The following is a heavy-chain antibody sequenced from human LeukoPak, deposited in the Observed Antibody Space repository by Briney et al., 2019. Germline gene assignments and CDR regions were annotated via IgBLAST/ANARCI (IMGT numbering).Heavy chain of an antibody. V-gene: IGHV3-21*01. CDR3: ARVFRSSGYLYYFDY. CDR1: GFTFSSYS. CDR2: ISSSSSYI. J-gene: IGHJ4*02. Sequence: PGGSLGLSCAASGFTFSSYSMNWVRQAPGKGLDWVSSISSSSSYIYYADSVKCRFTISRDNAKNSMYLQMNSLRAEDTAVYYCARVFRSSGYLYYFDYWGQGTLVTVSS. D-gene: IGHD3-22*01.